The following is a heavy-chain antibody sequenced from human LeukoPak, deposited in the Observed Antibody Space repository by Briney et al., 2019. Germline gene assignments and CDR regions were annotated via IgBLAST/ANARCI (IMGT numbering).Heavy chain of an antibody. CDR3: GGGRRQRVGGGGYYYYYYYMDV. D-gene: IGHD3-16*01. CDR1: GGTFSSYA. V-gene: IGHV1-69*06. Sequence: SVKVSCKASGGTFSSYAISWVRQAPGQGLEWMGGIIPIFGTANYAQKFQGRVTITADKSTSTAYMELSSLRSEDTAVYYCGGGRRQRVGGGGYYYYYYYMDVWGKGTTVTVSS. J-gene: IGHJ6*03. CDR2: IIPIFGTA.